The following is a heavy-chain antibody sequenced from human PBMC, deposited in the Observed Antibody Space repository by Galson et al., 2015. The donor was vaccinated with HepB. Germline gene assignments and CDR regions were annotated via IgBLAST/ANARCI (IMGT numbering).Heavy chain of an antibody. J-gene: IGHJ4*02. CDR1: GGSISSYY. CDR3: ARGPSLKRPGNSFIGY. V-gene: IGHV4-59*12. Sequence: ETLSLTCTVSGGSISSYYWSWIRQPPGKGLEWIGYIYYSGSTNYNPSLKSRVTISVDTSKNQFSLKLSSVTAADTAVYYCARGPSLKRPGNSFIGYWGQGTLVTVSS. D-gene: IGHD2-15*01. CDR2: IYYSGST.